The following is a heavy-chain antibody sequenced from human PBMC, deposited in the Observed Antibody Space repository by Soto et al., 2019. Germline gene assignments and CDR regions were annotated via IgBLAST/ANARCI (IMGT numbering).Heavy chain of an antibody. CDR2: IVVGSGNT. CDR3: AADLPTGNYYYYGMDV. V-gene: IGHV1-58*01. CDR1: GFTFTSSA. Sequence: QMQLVQSGPEVKKPGTSVKVSCKPSGFTFTSSAVQWVRQARGQRLEWIGWIVVGSGNTNYAQKFQERVTITRDMSTSTAYMELSSLRSEDTAVFYCAADLPTGNYYYYGMDVWGQGTTVTVSS. D-gene: IGHD1-1*01. J-gene: IGHJ6*02.